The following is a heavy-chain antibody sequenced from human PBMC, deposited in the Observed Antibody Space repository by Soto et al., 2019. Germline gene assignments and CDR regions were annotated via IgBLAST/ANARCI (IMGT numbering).Heavy chain of an antibody. CDR3: TEGVVPAARPPRGWYFDL. CDR2: ISYDGSNK. J-gene: IGHJ2*01. CDR1: GFTFSTYG. V-gene: IGHV3-30*18. D-gene: IGHD2-2*02. Sequence: QVHLVESGGGVVQPGRSLRLSCAASGFTFSTYGMHWVRQAPGKGLEWVARISYDGSNKYYADSVKGRFTISRDNSKNTLQLRMNSLRAEDTAVYYCTEGVVPAARPPRGWYFDLWGRGTLVTVSS.